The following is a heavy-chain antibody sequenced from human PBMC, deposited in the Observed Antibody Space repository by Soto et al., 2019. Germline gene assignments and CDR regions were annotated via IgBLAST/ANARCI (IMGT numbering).Heavy chain of an antibody. D-gene: IGHD3-22*01. Sequence: GASVNVSCKASGGTFSSYAISWVRQAPGQGLEWMGGIIPIFGTANYAQKFQGRVTITADESTSTAYMELSSLRSEDTAVYYCARGPYYYDSSGYYYAYYYYGMDVWGQGTTVTVSS. J-gene: IGHJ6*02. CDR1: GGTFSSYA. CDR3: ARGPYYYDSSGYYYAYYYYGMDV. CDR2: IIPIFGTA. V-gene: IGHV1-69*13.